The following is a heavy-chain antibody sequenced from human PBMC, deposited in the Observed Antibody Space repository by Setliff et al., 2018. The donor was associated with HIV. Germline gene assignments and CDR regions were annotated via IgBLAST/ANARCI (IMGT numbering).Heavy chain of an antibody. D-gene: IGHD3-10*01. V-gene: IGHV3-23*01. J-gene: IGHJ4*02. CDR3: ARGGSGPGIDFDY. CDR2: ISGSGGST. CDR1: RFTFSSYA. Sequence: GGSLRLSCAASRFTFSSYAMSWVRQAPGKGLEWVSAISGSGGSTYYADSVKGRFTISRDNSKNTLYLQMNSLRAEDTAVYYCARGGSGPGIDFDYWGQGTLVTVSS.